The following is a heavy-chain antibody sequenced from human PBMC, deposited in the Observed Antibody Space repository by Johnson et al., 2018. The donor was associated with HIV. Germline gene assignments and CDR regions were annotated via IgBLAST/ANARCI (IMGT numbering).Heavy chain of an antibody. V-gene: IGHV3-30*04. Sequence: QVQLVESGGGVVQPGRSLRLSCAASGFTFSSYAMHWVRQAPGTGLAWVTVITYDGSNKYYADAVKGRFTIYRDNSKNTLYLQMNSLRAEDTAVYYCARERRPWGPDAFDIWGQGTMVTVSS. CDR3: ARERRPWGPDAFDI. CDR1: GFTFSSYA. J-gene: IGHJ3*02. D-gene: IGHD3-16*01. CDR2: ITYDGSNK.